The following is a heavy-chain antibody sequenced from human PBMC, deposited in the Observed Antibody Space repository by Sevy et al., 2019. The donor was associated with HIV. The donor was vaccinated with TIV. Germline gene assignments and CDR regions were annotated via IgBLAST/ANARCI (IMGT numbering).Heavy chain of an antibody. CDR2: FYINGNS. V-gene: IGHV3-66*01. CDR1: GFTVCSNY. CDR3: VREAFCSSATCYHPY. Sequence: GGSLRLSCAASGFTVCSNYMSWVRQAPGKGLEWVSIFYINGNSYYSDSVKDRFIISRDTSQNTVFLHMNSLRAEDTAVYYCVREAFCSSATCYHPYWGQGTLVTVSS. J-gene: IGHJ4*02. D-gene: IGHD2-2*01.